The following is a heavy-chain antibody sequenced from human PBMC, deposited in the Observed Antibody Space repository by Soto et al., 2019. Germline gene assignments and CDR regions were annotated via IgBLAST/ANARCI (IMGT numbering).Heavy chain of an antibody. D-gene: IGHD4-17*01. CDR3: ARDGDEEANFDP. V-gene: IGHV1-18*01. J-gene: IGHJ5*02. CDR2: IRTYNGYT. CDR1: GYTFSTYG. Sequence: QVQLVQSGAEVKKPGASVKVSCKASGYTFSTYGISWGRQAPGQGLEWMGWIRTYNGYTNYAQKFQGRVTMTTDTSTSTAYMELRSLRSDDTAVYYCARDGDEEANFDPWGQGTLVTVSS.